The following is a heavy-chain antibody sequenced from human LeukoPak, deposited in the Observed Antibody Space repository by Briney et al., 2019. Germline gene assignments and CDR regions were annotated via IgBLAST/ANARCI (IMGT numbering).Heavy chain of an antibody. CDR3: ARSYGFDP. V-gene: IGHV1-2*02. Sequence: ASVRVSCKASGYSFNAYYVHWVRQAPGQGLEWMGWINPHSGATNFAQQFQGRVTMTRDTSITTAYMELTSLRSDDTAVYFCARSYGFDPWGQGTLVTVSS. CDR1: GYSFNAYY. D-gene: IGHD3-10*01. J-gene: IGHJ5*02. CDR2: INPHSGAT.